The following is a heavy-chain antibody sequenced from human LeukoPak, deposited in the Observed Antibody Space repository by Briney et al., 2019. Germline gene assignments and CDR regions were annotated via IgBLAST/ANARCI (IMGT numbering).Heavy chain of an antibody. Sequence: SETLSLTCTVSGGSFSSYYWSWIRQPPGEGLEWIGYIYYRGSTNYNPSLKSRVTISLDTSKNQFSLKLSSVTAADTAVYYCAREEEGDYSDYFDYWGQGTLATVSS. CDR1: GGSFSSYY. J-gene: IGHJ4*02. CDR3: AREEEGDYSDYFDY. CDR2: IYYRGST. V-gene: IGHV4-59*12. D-gene: IGHD2-15*01.